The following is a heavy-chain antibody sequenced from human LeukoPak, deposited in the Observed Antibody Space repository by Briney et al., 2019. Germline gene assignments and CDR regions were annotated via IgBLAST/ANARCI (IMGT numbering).Heavy chain of an antibody. V-gene: IGHV4-59*08. D-gene: IGHD5-18*01. CDR3: ARHAIRLRGYSYGYGSNFDY. J-gene: IGHJ4*02. CDR2: IYYSGST. Sequence: SETLSLTCTVSGGSISSYYWSWIRQPPGKGLEWIGYIYYSGSTNYNPSLKSRVTISVDTSKNQFSLKLSSVTAADTAVYYCARHAIRLRGYSYGYGSNFDYWGQGTLVTVSS. CDR1: GGSISSYY.